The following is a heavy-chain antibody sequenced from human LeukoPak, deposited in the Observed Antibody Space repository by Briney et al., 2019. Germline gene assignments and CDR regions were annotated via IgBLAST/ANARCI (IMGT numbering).Heavy chain of an antibody. J-gene: IGHJ4*02. Sequence: SVKVSXKASGGTFSSYAISWVRQAPGQGLEWMGGIIPIFGTANYAQKFQGRVTITADESTSTAYMELSSLRSEDTAVYYCARGLGIVPAAVDYWGQGTLVTVSS. D-gene: IGHD2-2*01. CDR2: IIPIFGTA. V-gene: IGHV1-69*13. CDR1: GGTFSSYA. CDR3: ARGLGIVPAAVDY.